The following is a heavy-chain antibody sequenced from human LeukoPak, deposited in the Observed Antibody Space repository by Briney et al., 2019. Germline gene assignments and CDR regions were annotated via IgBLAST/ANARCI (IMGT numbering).Heavy chain of an antibody. CDR2: IICSGGST. CDR3: AKSSYCSSTTCYTIGNFDF. CDR1: GFTFSSYA. J-gene: IGHJ4*02. Sequence: GGSLRLSCAASGFTFSSYAMSWVRQAPAKGLEWVSGIICSGGSTYYADSVKGRFTISRDNSKNTLYLQMNTLRAEDTAVYYCAKSSYCSSTTCYTIGNFDFWGQGTLVTVSS. D-gene: IGHD2-2*01. V-gene: IGHV3-23*01.